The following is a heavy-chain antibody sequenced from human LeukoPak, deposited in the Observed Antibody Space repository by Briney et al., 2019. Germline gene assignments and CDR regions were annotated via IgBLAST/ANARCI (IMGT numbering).Heavy chain of an antibody. CDR2: IIPIFGTA. CDR3: AREGPSTPGFLGAFDI. Sequence: SVKVSCKASGGTFSSYAISWVRQAPGQGLEWMGGIIPIFGTANYAQKFQGRVTITTDESTSTAYMELSSLRSEDTAVYYCAREGPSTPGFLGAFDIWGQGTMVTVSP. CDR1: GGTFSSYA. J-gene: IGHJ3*02. V-gene: IGHV1-69*05. D-gene: IGHD2-15*01.